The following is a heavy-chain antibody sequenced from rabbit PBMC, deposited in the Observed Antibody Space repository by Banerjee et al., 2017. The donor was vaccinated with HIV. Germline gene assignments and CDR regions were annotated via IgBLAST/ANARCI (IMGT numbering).Heavy chain of an antibody. D-gene: IGHD6-1*01. V-gene: IGHV1S40*01. J-gene: IGHJ4*01. CDR1: GFSFSSSYY. CDR3: ARGVYTYGYAGYAYATEYYFNL. Sequence: QSLEESGGDLVKPGASLTLTCTASGFSFSSSYYMCWVRQAPGKGLEWIACIYAGSSGSTYYASWAKGRFTISKTSSTTVTLQMTSLTAADTATYFCARGVYTYGYAGYAYATEYYFNLWGQGTLVTVS. CDR2: IYAGSSGST.